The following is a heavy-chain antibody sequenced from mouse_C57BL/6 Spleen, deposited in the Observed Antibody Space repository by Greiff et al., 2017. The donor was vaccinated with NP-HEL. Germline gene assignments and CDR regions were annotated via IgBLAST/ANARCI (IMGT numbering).Heavy chain of an antibody. J-gene: IGHJ2*01. V-gene: IGHV1-66*01. Sequence: QVQLQQSGPELVKPGASVKISCKASGYSFTSYYIHWVKQRPGQGLEWIGWIYPGSGNTKYNEKFKGKATLMADTSSSTAYMQLSSLTSEDSAVYYCAQGRVYYFDYWGQGTTLTVSS. CDR1: GYSFTSYY. CDR2: IYPGSGNT. D-gene: IGHD3-3*01. CDR3: AQGRVYYFDY.